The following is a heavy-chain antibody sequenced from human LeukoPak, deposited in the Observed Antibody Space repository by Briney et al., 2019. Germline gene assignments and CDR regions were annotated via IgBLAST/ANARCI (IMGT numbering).Heavy chain of an antibody. V-gene: IGHV4-59*02. CDR3: ASAPHVNYFDF. Sequence: SETLSLTCTVSGGSVSGNSPSSDCWSWIRQPPGGGLEYIGHVYHSWSTNYGPSLTGRVTISLDTSKNQFSLEVTALTAADTAVYYCASAPHVNYFDFWGQGALVTVST. CDR2: VYHSWST. D-gene: IGHD2/OR15-2a*01. J-gene: IGHJ4*02. CDR1: GGSVSGNSPSSDC.